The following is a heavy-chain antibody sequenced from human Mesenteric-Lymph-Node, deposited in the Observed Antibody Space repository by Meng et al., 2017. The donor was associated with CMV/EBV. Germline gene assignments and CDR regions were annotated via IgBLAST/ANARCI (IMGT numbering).Heavy chain of an antibody. CDR2: IYSDGYT. CDR3: AREGFCSSTTCSSYYYYGMDV. CDR1: GFTFSSYA. J-gene: IGHJ6*02. V-gene: IGHV3-53*01. D-gene: IGHD2-2*01. Sequence: GESLKISCAASGFTFSSYAMSWVRQAPGKGLEWVSVIYSDGYTYYADSVKGRLTISRDNSRDTLYLQMNSLRAEDTAVYYCAREGFCSSTTCSSYYYYGMDVWGQGTTVTVSS.